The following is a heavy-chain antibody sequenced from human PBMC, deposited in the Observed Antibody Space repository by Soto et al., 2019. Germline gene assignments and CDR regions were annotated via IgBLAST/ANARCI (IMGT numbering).Heavy chain of an antibody. J-gene: IGHJ4*02. CDR3: AHFSTVDPFLGTFDY. CDR1: GFSLSTSGVG. Sequence: SGPTLVNPTQPLTLTCTFSGFSLSTSGVGVGWIRQPPGKALEWLALIYWDDDKRYSPSLKSRLTITKDTSKNQVVLTMTNMDPVDTATYYCAHFSTVDPFLGTFDYWGQGTLVTVSS. V-gene: IGHV2-5*02. CDR2: IYWDDDK. D-gene: IGHD4-17*01.